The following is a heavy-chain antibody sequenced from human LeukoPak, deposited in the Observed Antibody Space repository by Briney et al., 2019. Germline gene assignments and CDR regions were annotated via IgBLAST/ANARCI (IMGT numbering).Heavy chain of an antibody. V-gene: IGHV4/OR15-8*01. CDR1: GASIDSHSW. D-gene: IGHD1-14*01. J-gene: IGHJ4*01. Sequence: EPSETLSLTCAVSGASIDSHSWWSWVHQPPGKGLEWIGEVYHSGSANYKPSLKSRVTISVDTSRNHFSLKLTSVTAADTAVYYCAYNRNFALDNWGQGTLVTVSS. CDR2: VYHSGSA. CDR3: AYNRNFALDN.